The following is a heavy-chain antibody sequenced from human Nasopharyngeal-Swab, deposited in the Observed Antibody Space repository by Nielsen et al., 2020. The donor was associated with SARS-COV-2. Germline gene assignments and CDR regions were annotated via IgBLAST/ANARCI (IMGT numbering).Heavy chain of an antibody. CDR1: GGSISSGGYY. CDR2: IYYSGST. J-gene: IGHJ4*02. Sequence: SETLSLTCTVSGGSISSGGYYWSWIRQPPGKGLEWIGYIYYSGSTYYNPSLKSRVTISVDTSKNQFSLKLSSVTAADTAVYYCAGVLFTYFDYWGQGTLVTVSS. D-gene: IGHD2/OR15-2a*01. V-gene: IGHV4-31*03. CDR3: AGVLFTYFDY.